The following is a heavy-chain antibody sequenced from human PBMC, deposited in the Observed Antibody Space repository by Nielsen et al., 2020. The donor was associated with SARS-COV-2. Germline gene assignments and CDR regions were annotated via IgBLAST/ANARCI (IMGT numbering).Heavy chain of an antibody. D-gene: IGHD5-18*01. V-gene: IGHV3-48*02. CDR1: GFTFSSYG. CDR3: ARDLKRGYFWFDP. Sequence: GESLKISCAASGFTFSSYGMNWVRQAPGKGLEWVSYISSSSSTIYYADSVKGRFTISRDNAKNSLYLQMNSLRDEDTAVYYCARDLKRGYFWFDPWGQGTLVTVSS. J-gene: IGHJ5*02. CDR2: ISSSSSTI.